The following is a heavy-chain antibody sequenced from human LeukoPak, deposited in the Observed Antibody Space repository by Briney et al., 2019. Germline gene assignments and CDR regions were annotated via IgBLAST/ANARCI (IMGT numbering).Heavy chain of an antibody. CDR2: IGSSCSGGGNI. D-gene: IGHD2-21*01. V-gene: IGHV3-48*02. CDR1: GFTFRSYS. Sequence: GSLRRSCVASGFTFRSYSTKWVGQAPGKGLEWISYIGSSCSGGGNIYYAVSVKGRFTVSRDNAKDSLFLQMNSLQDADTGVYYCARAPTPYFTYYMDVCGKGTTVTVSS. CDR3: ARAPTPYFTYYMDV. J-gene: IGHJ6*03.